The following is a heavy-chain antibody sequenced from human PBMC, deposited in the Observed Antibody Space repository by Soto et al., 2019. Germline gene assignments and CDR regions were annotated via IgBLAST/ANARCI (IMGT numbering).Heavy chain of an antibody. D-gene: IGHD6-6*01. Sequence: QVQLVQSGAEVKKPGSSVKVSCKTSGVTFSAYALSWVRQAPGQGLEWMGGIIPIFGTANYAQKFQGRITIXXXGSTTTXXMELXXXRSEXTAVYFCARPSRGSSNYAMDVWGQGTTVTVSS. J-gene: IGHJ6*02. CDR3: ARPSRGSSNYAMDV. CDR2: IIPIFGTA. CDR1: GVTFSAYA. V-gene: IGHV1-69*05.